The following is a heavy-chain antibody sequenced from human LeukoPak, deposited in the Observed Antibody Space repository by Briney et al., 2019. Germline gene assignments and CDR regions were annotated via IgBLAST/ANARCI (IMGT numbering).Heavy chain of an antibody. Sequence: SETLSLNCTVSGGSISSGDYYWSWIRQPPGKGLEWIGYIYYSGSTYYNPSLKSRVTISVDTSKNQFSLKLSSVTAADTAVYYCARQYSSGWYGGGLHFDYWGQGTLVTVSS. CDR1: GGSISSGDYY. CDR2: IYYSGST. J-gene: IGHJ4*02. V-gene: IGHV4-30-4*08. CDR3: ARQYSSGWYGGGLHFDY. D-gene: IGHD6-19*01.